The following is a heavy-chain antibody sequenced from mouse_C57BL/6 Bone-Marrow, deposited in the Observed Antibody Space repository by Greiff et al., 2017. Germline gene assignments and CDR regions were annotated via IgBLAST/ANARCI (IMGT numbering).Heavy chain of an antibody. CDR2: IDPSDSYT. CDR3: ASIYYDYDEYFDV. J-gene: IGHJ1*03. Sequence: VQLQQSGAELVRPGASVKLSCTASGFNFKDDYMHWVKQRPGQGLEWIGEIDPSDSYTNYNQKFKGKSTLTVDNSSSTAYMLLSRLTSEDSAVYVCASIYYDYDEYFDVWGTGTTVTVSS. V-gene: IGHV1-69*01. CDR1: GFNFKDDY. D-gene: IGHD2-4*01.